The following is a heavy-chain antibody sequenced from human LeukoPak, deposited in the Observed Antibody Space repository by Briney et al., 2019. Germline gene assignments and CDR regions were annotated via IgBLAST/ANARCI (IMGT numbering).Heavy chain of an antibody. CDR3: ALGYCSSTSCPNWFDP. CDR2: ISGSGGST. D-gene: IGHD2-2*03. Sequence: GGPLRLSCAASGFTFSSYAMSWVRQAPGKGLEWVSAISGSGGSTYYADSVKGRFTISRDNSKNTLYLQMNSLRAEDTAVYYCALGYCSSTSCPNWFDPWGQGTLVTVSS. V-gene: IGHV3-23*01. J-gene: IGHJ5*02. CDR1: GFTFSSYA.